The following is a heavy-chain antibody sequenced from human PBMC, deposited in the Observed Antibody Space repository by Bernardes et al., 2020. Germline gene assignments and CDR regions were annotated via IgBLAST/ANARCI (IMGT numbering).Heavy chain of an antibody. CDR1: GFTLRSFE. CDR3: VREGTDASIGAFDY. D-gene: IGHD2-8*01. CDR2: ISSSSNTI. J-gene: IGHJ4*02. V-gene: IGHV3-48*03. Sequence: SLRLSCVASGFTLRSFEMSWVRQAPGKGLEWISYISSSSNTIYYADSVKGRFTISRDNAGNSLHLQMSNLRVDDTALYYCVREGTDASIGAFDYWGQGTLVSVSS.